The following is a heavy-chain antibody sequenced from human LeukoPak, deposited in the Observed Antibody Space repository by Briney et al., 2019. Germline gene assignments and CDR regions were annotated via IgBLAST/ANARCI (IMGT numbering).Heavy chain of an antibody. CDR3: ARGEYYDSSGFDY. V-gene: IGHV4-39*07. Sequence: SETLSLTCTVSGGSISSSSYYWGWIRQPPGKGLEWIGSIYYSGSTYYNPSLKSRVTISVDTSKNQFSLKLSSVTAADTAVYYCARGEYYDSSGFDYWGQGTLVTVSS. J-gene: IGHJ4*02. D-gene: IGHD3-22*01. CDR2: IYYSGST. CDR1: GGSISSSSYY.